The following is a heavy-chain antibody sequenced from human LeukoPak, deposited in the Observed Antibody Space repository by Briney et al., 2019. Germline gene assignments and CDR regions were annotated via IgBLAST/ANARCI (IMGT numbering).Heavy chain of an antibody. J-gene: IGHJ4*02. CDR3: ARDGRFLEWLLDY. V-gene: IGHV1-2*04. CDR2: INPNSGGT. Sequence: GASVKVSCKASGYTFTGYYMHWVRQAPGQGLEWMGWINPNSGGTNYAQKFQGWVTMTRDTSISTAYMELSRLRSDDTAVYYCARDGRFLEWLLDYWGQGTLVTVSS. D-gene: IGHD3-3*01. CDR1: GYTFTGYY.